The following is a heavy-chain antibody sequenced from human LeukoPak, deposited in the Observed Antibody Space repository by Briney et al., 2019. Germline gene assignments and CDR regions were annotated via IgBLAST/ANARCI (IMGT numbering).Heavy chain of an antibody. CDR2: INPNSGGT. D-gene: IGHD3-3*01. J-gene: IGHJ3*02. V-gene: IGHV1-2*02. CDR1: GYTFTSNY. Sequence: GASVKVSCKAFGYTFTSNYMHWVRQAPGQGLEWMGWINPNSGGTNYAQKFQGRVTMTRDTSISTAYMELSRLRSDDTAVYYCARQTYYDFWSGDAFDIWGQGTMVTVSS. CDR3: ARQTYYDFWSGDAFDI.